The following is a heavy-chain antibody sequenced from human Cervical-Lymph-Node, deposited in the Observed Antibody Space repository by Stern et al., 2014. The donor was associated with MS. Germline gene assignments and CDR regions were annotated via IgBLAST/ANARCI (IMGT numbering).Heavy chain of an antibody. CDR1: GHTFTSWY. J-gene: IGHJ5*02. Sequence: QVQLMQSGAEVKKPGASVKVSCKASGHTFTSWYFHWVRQAPGQGLEWMGIINPSGGSTSYPQKFQGRLTLTRDKSTNTVYLELSSLRSDDTAVYYCARGTRIYSWFDPWGQGTLVTVSS. CDR3: ARGTRIYSWFDP. D-gene: IGHD1-1*01. CDR2: INPSGGST. V-gene: IGHV1-46*03.